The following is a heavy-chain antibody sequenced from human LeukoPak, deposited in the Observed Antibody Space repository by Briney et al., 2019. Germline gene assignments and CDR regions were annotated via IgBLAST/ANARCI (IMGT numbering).Heavy chain of an antibody. D-gene: IGHD3-22*01. CDR3: ARRRYYDGSGYLE. V-gene: IGHV4-38-2*01. J-gene: IGHJ1*01. Sequence: SETLSLTCAVSGYSISSGLYWAWIRQPPGKGLEWIGSVFHSGKTSYNSSLKSRVTMSADTSKNQFSLRLRSVTAADTAVYYCARRRYYDGSGYLEWGQGTLLSVSS. CDR2: VFHSGKT. CDR1: GYSISSGLY.